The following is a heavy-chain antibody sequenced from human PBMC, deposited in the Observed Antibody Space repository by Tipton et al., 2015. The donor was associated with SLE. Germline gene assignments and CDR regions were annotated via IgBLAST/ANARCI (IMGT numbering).Heavy chain of an antibody. CDR2: IFNDGSNK. CDR3: ARSFGGNSEGLNDAFDI. V-gene: IGHV3-33*01. CDR1: RFIFNDYG. Sequence: RSLRLSCASSRFIFNDYGFHWVRQAPGKGLEWVAVIFNDGSNKYYADSVKGRFTISRDNSMNTLYLQMNSLRAEDTAVYYCARSFGGNSEGLNDAFDIWGQGTMVTVSS. J-gene: IGHJ3*02. D-gene: IGHD4-23*01.